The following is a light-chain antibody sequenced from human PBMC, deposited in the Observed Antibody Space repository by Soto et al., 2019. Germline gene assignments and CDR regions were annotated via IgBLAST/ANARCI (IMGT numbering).Light chain of an antibody. CDR1: QDIIRH. CDR3: QHSYTVPIA. Sequence: DIQMTQSPSSLSASVGDGVTITCLASQDIIRHLNWYQHKPGRAPRLLIYAASTLQSGVPSRFTGSGSGTEFTLTISGLQPEDFATYYCQHSYTVPIAFGQGTRLEI. CDR2: AAS. V-gene: IGKV1-39*01. J-gene: IGKJ5*01.